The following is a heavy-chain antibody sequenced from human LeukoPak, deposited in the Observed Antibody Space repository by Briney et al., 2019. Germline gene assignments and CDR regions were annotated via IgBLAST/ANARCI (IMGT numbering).Heavy chain of an antibody. CDR1: GFSFSSYA. V-gene: IGHV3-30-3*01. D-gene: IGHD6-19*01. Sequence: GGSLRLSCAASGFSFSSYAMHWVRQAPGKGLDWVAVISDDGRNKYYADSVKGRFTISRDNAKNSLYLQMNSLRAEDTAVYYCARDQWLVIWGQGTTVTVSS. CDR2: ISDDGRNK. J-gene: IGHJ6*02. CDR3: ARDQWLVI.